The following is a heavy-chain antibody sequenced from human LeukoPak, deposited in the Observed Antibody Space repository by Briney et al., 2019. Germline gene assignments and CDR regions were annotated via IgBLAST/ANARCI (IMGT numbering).Heavy chain of an antibody. V-gene: IGHV3-23*01. CDR2: ISGSGGDT. Sequence: QPGGSLRLSCAGSGFTFSSYGMNWVRPAPGKGLEWVSTISGSGGDTYYADSVKGRFTISRDNSKNTLYLQMNSLRAEDTAVYYCAKSGSTMTTPDYWGQGTLVTVSS. J-gene: IGHJ4*02. D-gene: IGHD4-17*01. CDR3: AKSGSTMTTPDY. CDR1: GFTFSSYG.